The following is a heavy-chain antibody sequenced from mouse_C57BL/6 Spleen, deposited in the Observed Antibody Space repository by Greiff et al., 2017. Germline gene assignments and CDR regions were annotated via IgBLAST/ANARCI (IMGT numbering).Heavy chain of an antibody. D-gene: IGHD2-1*01. V-gene: IGHV1-82*01. J-gene: IGHJ2*01. Sequence: QVQLQQSGPELVKPGASVKISCKASGYAFSSSWMNWVKQRPGKGLEWIGRIYPGDGDTNYNGKFKGKATLTADKSSSTAYMQLSSLTSEDSAVYFCAYGNYGYLDYWGQGTTLTVSS. CDR2: IYPGDGDT. CDR1: GYAFSSSW. CDR3: AYGNYGYLDY.